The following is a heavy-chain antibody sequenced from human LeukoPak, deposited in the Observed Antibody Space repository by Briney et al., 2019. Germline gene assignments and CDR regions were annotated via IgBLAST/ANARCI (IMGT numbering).Heavy chain of an antibody. D-gene: IGHD3-9*01. J-gene: IGHJ4*02. V-gene: IGHV4-59*01. CDR1: GGSISSYY. CDR2: IYYSGST. CDR3: ASHYDILTGYAY. Sequence: PSETLSLTCTVSGGSISSYYWSCIRHPPGKGLEWIGYIYYSGSTNYNPSLKSRVTISADTSKTHFSLKLSSVTAADTAVYYCASHYDILTGYAYWGQGTLVTVSS.